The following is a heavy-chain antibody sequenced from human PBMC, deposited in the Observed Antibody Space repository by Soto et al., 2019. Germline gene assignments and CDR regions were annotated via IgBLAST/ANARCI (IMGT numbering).Heavy chain of an antibody. D-gene: IGHD3-3*01. CDR2: IYWDDDK. CDR1: GFSLTTSGVG. J-gene: IGHJ4*02. Sequence: QITLNESGPTVVRPTETLTLTCRFSGFSLTTSGVGVGWIRQSPGKAPEWLALIYWDDDKRYSASLKSRLTITKYTSKNQVVLTASDLDPTDTATYYCAHRVLRTVFGLVTTTAIYFDFWGQGTPVAVSS. V-gene: IGHV2-5*02. CDR3: AHRVLRTVFGLVTTTAIYFDF.